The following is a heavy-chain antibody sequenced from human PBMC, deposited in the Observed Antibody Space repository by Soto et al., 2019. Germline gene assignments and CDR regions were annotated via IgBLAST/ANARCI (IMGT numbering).Heavy chain of an antibody. Sequence: SGGSLSISIAASVFSLCSYSMGLVRPNPGKGLEWVSAISGSGGSTYYADSVKGRFTISRDNSKNTLYLQMNSLRAEDTAVYYSATERRYYDSSGYYYDYWGQGTLVTGS. CDR3: ATERRYYDSSGYYYDY. J-gene: IGHJ4*02. D-gene: IGHD3-22*01. CDR1: VFSLCSYS. V-gene: IGHV3-23*01. CDR2: ISGSGGST.